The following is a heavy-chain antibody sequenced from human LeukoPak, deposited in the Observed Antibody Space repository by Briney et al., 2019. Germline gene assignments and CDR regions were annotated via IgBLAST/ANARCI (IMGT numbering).Heavy chain of an antibody. CDR2: IWYDGSNK. Sequence: GGSLRLPCAASGFTFSTYGMHWVRQAPGKGLEWVAIIWYDGSNKYYADSVKGRFTVSRDNSKNTLYLQMNSLRAEDTAVYYRARQKLSPHGAFDIWGQGTMVTVSS. V-gene: IGHV3-33*01. CDR3: ARQKLSPHGAFDI. J-gene: IGHJ3*02. D-gene: IGHD5-18*01. CDR1: GFTFSTYG.